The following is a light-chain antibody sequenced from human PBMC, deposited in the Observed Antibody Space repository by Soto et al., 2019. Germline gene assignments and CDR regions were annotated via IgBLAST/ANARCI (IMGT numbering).Light chain of an antibody. Sequence: EIVLTQSPSTLSLSPGERATLSCRASQSVSTSYVAWYQQKFGQAPRLLIYDAFSRATGIPDRFSASGSGTDFTLTISRLEPEDFAVYYCQQYVSSPWAFGQGTKVDIK. CDR1: QSVSTSY. CDR2: DAF. V-gene: IGKV3-20*01. J-gene: IGKJ1*01. CDR3: QQYVSSPWA.